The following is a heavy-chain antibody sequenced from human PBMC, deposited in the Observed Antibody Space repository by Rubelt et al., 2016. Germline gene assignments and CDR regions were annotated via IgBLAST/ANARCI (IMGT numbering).Heavy chain of an antibody. CDR3: STAPRGKAYFDF. CDR1: GESFSGYY. J-gene: IGHJ2*01. Sequence: QVQLQQWGAGLLKPSETLSLTCAVYGESFSGYYWNWIRQPAGKGLEWIGRIHTSGSTNYNPSFKSRVTMSVDTSKGQFSLKLGSVTAADTAVYYCSTAPRGKAYFDFWARGTLVTVSS. D-gene: IGHD6-6*01. V-gene: IGHV4-59*10. CDR2: IHTSGST.